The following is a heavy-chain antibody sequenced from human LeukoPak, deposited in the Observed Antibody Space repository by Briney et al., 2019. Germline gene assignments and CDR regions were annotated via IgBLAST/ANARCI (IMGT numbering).Heavy chain of an antibody. Sequence: ASVKVSCKASGGTFSSYAISWVRQAPGQGLEWMGRIIPIFGTANYAQKFQGRVTITTDESTSTAYMELSSLRSEDTAVYYCARYIVGAYFDYWGQRTLVTVSS. CDR3: ARYIVGAYFDY. V-gene: IGHV1-69*05. CDR2: IIPIFGTA. D-gene: IGHD1-26*01. J-gene: IGHJ4*02. CDR1: GGTFSSYA.